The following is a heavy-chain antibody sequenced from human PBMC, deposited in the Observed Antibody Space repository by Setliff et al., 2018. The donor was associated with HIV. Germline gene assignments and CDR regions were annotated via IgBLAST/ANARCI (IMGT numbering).Heavy chain of an antibody. CDR3: ARTNRWELLSPYFDA. D-gene: IGHD1-7*01. J-gene: IGHJ4*02. V-gene: IGHV4-59*11. Sequence: PSETLSLTCTVSRDSINGHWWSWIRQPPGKGLEWTGSIHYSGITHYNPSLKSRLTMSVDTSKNQVSLKLTSVTAADTAVYFCARTNRWELLSPYFDAWGQGTLVTVSS. CDR2: IHYSGIT. CDR1: RDSINGHW.